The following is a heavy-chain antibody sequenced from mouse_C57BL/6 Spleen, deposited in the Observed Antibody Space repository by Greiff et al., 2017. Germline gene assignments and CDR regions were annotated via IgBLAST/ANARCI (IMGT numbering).Heavy chain of an antibody. Sequence: QVQLKQPGAELVRPGSSVKLSCKASGYTFTSYWMDWVKQRPGQGLEWIGNIYPSDSETHYNQKFKDKATLTVDKSSSKAYMQLSSLTSEDSAVYYCARGGDGYPLDYWGQGTTLTVSS. CDR3: ARGGDGYPLDY. V-gene: IGHV1-61*01. CDR2: IYPSDSET. J-gene: IGHJ2*01. CDR1: GYTFTSYW. D-gene: IGHD2-3*01.